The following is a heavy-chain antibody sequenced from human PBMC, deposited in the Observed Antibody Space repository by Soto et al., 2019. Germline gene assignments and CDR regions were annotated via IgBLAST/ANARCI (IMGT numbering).Heavy chain of an antibody. CDR3: ARGKVGYYDSSGYRSKYNWFDP. V-gene: IGHV4-31*03. J-gene: IGHJ5*02. CDR1: GGSISSGGYY. D-gene: IGHD3-22*01. CDR2: IYYSGST. Sequence: SETLSLTCTVSGGSISSGGYYWSWIRQHPGKGLEWIGYIYYSGSTYYNPSLKSRVTISVDTSKNQFSLKLSSVTAADTAVYYCARGKVGYYDSSGYRSKYNWFDPWGQGTLVTVSS.